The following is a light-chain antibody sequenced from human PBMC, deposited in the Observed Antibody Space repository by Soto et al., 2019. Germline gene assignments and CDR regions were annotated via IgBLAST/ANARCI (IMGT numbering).Light chain of an antibody. CDR3: AAWDDSLFWV. Sequence: QSVLTQPPSASGTPGQRVTISCSGGSSNIGDNTVNWYQQLPGTAPKLHIYSNNQRPSGVPDRFSGSKSGTSASLAISGLQSEDEADYYCAAWDDSLFWVFGGGTKLTVL. V-gene: IGLV1-44*01. J-gene: IGLJ3*02. CDR1: SSNIGDNT. CDR2: SNN.